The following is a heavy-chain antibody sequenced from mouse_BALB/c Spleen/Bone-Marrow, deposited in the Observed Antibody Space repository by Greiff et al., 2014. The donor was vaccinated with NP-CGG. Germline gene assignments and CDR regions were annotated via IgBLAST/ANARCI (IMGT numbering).Heavy chain of an antibody. Sequence: QVQLKESGTELVRPGTSVKISCKASGYAFTNYWLGWVKQRPGHGLEWIGDIYPGNGNTYYNEKFKGKVTLTADKSSSTAYMQLSGLTSEDSAVYFCTRRRSLDYWGQGTTLTVSS. CDR1: GYAFTNYW. V-gene: IGHV1-63*01. CDR3: TRRRSLDY. J-gene: IGHJ2*01. CDR2: IYPGNGNT.